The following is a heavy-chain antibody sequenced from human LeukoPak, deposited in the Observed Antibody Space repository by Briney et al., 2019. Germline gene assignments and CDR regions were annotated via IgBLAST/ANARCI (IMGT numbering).Heavy chain of an antibody. D-gene: IGHD5-24*01. V-gene: IGHV4-59*01. Sequence: PSETLSLTCTVSGGSLSSYYWSWIRQPPGKGLEWIGYIYYSGSTNYNPSLKSRVTISVDTSKNQFSLKLSSVTAADTAVYYCARSMGPFDYWGQGTLVTVSS. CDR3: ARSMGPFDY. J-gene: IGHJ4*02. CDR1: GGSLSSYY. CDR2: IYYSGST.